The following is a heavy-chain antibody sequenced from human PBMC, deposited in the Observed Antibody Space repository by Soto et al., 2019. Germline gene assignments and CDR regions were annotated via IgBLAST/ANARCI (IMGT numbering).Heavy chain of an antibody. V-gene: IGHV3-15*01. CDR3: TTEDVLLWFGELLASDY. D-gene: IGHD3-10*01. CDR2: IKSKTDGGTT. J-gene: IGHJ4*02. Sequence: EVQLVESGGGLVKPGGSLRLSCAASGFTFSNAWMSWVRQAPGKGLEWVGRIKSKTDGGTTDYAAPVKGRFTISRDDSKNTLYLQMNSLKTEDTAVYYCTTEDVLLWFGELLASDYWGQGTLDTVSS. CDR1: GFTFSNAW.